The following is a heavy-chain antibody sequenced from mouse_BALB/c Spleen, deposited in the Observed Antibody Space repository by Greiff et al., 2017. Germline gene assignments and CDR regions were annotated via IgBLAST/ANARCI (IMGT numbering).Heavy chain of an antibody. CDR3: ARGGYDYDVYAMDD. V-gene: IGHV5-6*01. Sequence: EVKLMESGGDLVKPGGSLKLSCAASGFTFSSYGMSWVRQTPDKRLEWVATISSGGSYTYYPDSVKGRFTISRDNAKNTLYLQMSSLKSEDTAMYYCARGGYDYDVYAMDDWGQGTSVTVSS. J-gene: IGHJ4*01. CDR1: GFTFSSYG. CDR2: ISSGGSYT. D-gene: IGHD2-4*01.